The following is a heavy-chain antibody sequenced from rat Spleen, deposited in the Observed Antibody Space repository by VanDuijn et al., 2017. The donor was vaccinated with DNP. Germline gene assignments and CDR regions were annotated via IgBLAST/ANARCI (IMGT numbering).Heavy chain of an antibody. V-gene: IGHV5S11*01. CDR2: ISTGGGNT. J-gene: IGHJ2*01. Sequence: EVQLVESGGGLAQPGRSMKLSCAASGFTFSNYYMVWVRQAPTKGLEWVASISTGGGNTYYRDSVKGRFTISRDNAKSTLYLKMDSLRSEETATYYCARSNNYYFDYWGQGVMVTVSS. D-gene: IGHD1-10*01. CDR3: ARSNNYYFDY. CDR1: GFTFSNYY.